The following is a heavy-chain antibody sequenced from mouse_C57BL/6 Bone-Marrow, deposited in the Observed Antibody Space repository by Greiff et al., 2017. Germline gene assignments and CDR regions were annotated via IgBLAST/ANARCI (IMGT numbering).Heavy chain of an antibody. CDR2: IYPRSGNT. V-gene: IGHV1-81*01. D-gene: IGHD2-3*01. CDR3: ARSWILEAMDY. Sequence: QVQLQQSGAELARPGASVKLSCKASGYTFTSYGISWVKQRTGQGLEWIGEIYPRSGNTYYNEKFKGKATLTVDKSSSTAYMELRSLTSEDSAVYFCARSWILEAMDYWGQGTSVTVSS. CDR1: GYTFTSYG. J-gene: IGHJ4*01.